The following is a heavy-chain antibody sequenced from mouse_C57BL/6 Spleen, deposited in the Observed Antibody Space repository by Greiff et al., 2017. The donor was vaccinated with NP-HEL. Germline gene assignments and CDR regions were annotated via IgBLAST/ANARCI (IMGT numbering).Heavy chain of an antibody. J-gene: IGHJ1*03. CDR2: IHPNSGST. CDR3: EGYTTGVARYFDV. Sequence: VQLQQSGAELVKPGASVKLSCKASGYTFTSYWMHWVKQRPGQGLEWIGMIHPNSGSTNYNEKFKSKATLTIDKSSSTAYMQLSSLTSEDSAVYYCEGYTTGVARYFDVWGTGTTVTVSS. CDR1: GYTFTSYW. D-gene: IGHD1-1*01. V-gene: IGHV1-64*01.